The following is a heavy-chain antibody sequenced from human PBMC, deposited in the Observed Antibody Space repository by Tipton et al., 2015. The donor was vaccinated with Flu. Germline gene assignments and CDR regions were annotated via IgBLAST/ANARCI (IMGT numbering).Heavy chain of an antibody. CDR1: GGSIVTGDFY. CDR3: AKEPPGY. V-gene: IGHV4-39*07. CDR2: IFHSGTT. J-gene: IGHJ4*02. Sequence: TLSLTCSVSGGSIVTGDFYWGWVRQSPGKGPEWIGSIFHSGTTYYSLSLESRATISIDTSKNQFSLSLSSVSATDTAVYYCAKEPPGYWGQGTLVTVSS.